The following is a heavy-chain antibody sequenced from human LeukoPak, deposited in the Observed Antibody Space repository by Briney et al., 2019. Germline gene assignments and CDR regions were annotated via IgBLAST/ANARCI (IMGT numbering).Heavy chain of an antibody. V-gene: IGHV3-30*18. J-gene: IGHJ5*02. CDR1: GFTFSSYG. Sequence: GRSLRLSRAASGFTFSSYGMHWVRQAPGKGLEWVAVISYDGSNKYYADSVKGRFTISRDNSKNTLYLSMNSLRAEDTAVYYCAKGGDDVYSSSFRGNWFDPWGQGTLVTVSS. CDR3: AKGGDDVYSSSFRGNWFDP. D-gene: IGHD6-13*01. CDR2: ISYDGSNK.